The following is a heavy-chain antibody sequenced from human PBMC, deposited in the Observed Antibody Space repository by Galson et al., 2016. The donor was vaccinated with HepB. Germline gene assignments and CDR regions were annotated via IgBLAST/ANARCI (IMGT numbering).Heavy chain of an antibody. D-gene: IGHD6-13*01. CDR2: ITGSGSRT. J-gene: IGHJ6*01. CDR1: KFTFSNYA. Sequence: SLRLSCAASKFTFSNYALTWVRQTPGKGLEWVSSITGSGSRTYYAVSVEGRYTISRDNSKNTVYLQMNSLRAEDTAVYYCAKSGPGGWYVDYCGVNVWGPGT. V-gene: IGHV3-23*01. CDR3: AKSGPGGWYVDYCGVNV.